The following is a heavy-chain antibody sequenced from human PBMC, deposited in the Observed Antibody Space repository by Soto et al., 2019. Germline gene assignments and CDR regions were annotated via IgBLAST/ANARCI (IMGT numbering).Heavy chain of an antibody. CDR3: ARHGYNYGGGYFDY. V-gene: IGHV3-30-3*01. D-gene: IGHD5-18*01. Sequence: PGGSLRLSCAASGFTFSSYAMHWVRQAPGKGLEWVAVISYDGSNKYYADSVKGRFTISRDNSKNTLCLQMNSLGAEDTAVYYCARHGYNYGGGYFDYWGQGTLVTVSS. J-gene: IGHJ4*02. CDR2: ISYDGSNK. CDR1: GFTFSSYA.